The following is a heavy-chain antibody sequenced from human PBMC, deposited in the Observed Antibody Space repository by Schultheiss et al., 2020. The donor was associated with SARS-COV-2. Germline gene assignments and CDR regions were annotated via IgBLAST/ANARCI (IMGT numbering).Heavy chain of an antibody. Sequence: GGSLRLSCAASGFTFSSYSMNWVRQAPGKGLEWVSAISGSGGSTYYADSVKGRFTISRDNSKNTLYLQMNSLRAEDTAVYYCAKGIAYYGSGSNAFDIWGQGTMVTVSS. CDR1: GFTFSSYS. J-gene: IGHJ3*02. D-gene: IGHD3-10*01. CDR3: AKGIAYYGSGSNAFDI. V-gene: IGHV3-23*01. CDR2: ISGSGGST.